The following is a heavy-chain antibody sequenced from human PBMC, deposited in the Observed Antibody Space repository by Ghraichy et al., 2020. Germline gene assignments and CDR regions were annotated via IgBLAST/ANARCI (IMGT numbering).Heavy chain of an antibody. V-gene: IGHV3-23*01. Sequence: GGSLRLSCAVSGFTFGGNAMAWVRQAPGKGLEWVSGIGADGATHYGDSAKGRFTISKDISKNTLSLQMNSLRDEDTAIYYCAKDLHFWSAMDVWGQGTTVTVSS. D-gene: IGHD3-3*02. CDR3: AKDLHFWSAMDV. J-gene: IGHJ6*02. CDR1: GFTFGGNA. CDR2: IGADGAT.